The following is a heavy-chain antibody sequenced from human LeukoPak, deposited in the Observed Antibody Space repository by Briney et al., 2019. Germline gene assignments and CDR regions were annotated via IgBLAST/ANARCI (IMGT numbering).Heavy chain of an antibody. Sequence: ASVKVSCKASGYTFTSYDINRVRQAPGQGLEWMGWMNPNRGNTGYAEKVQGRFTMTRNTSISTVYMEMSSLRSEDTAVYYCARGWGSWGLLLRSYYFDYWGQGTLVTVSS. V-gene: IGHV1-8*01. D-gene: IGHD3-22*01. CDR2: MNPNRGNT. CDR1: GYTFTSYD. CDR3: ARGWGSWGLLLRSYYFDY. J-gene: IGHJ4*02.